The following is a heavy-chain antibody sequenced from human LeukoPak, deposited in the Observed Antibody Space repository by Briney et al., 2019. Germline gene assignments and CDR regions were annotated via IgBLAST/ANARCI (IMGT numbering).Heavy chain of an antibody. D-gene: IGHD3-16*01. CDR1: GGSLSGHY. CDR3: ASGDQGGNFDY. CDR2: INHSGST. J-gene: IGHJ4*02. V-gene: IGHV4-34*01. Sequence: PSETLSLTCAVSGGSLSGHYWSWIRQPPGKGLEWVGEINHSGSTNYNPSLKSRVTISVDTPKNQFSLKLSSVTAADTAVYYCASGDQGGNFDYWGQGTLVTVSS.